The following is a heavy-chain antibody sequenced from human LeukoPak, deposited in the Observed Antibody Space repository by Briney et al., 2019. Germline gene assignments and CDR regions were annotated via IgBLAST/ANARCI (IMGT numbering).Heavy chain of an antibody. J-gene: IGHJ4*02. V-gene: IGHV3-49*04. Sequence: PGGSLRLSCTASGFTFGDYVMSWVRQAPGKGLEWVGFIRSKPYGGTTENAASVKGRFIISRDDSKTIAYLQMNSLKSEDTAVYYCTTGSATGTGSGYWGQGTLVTVSS. D-gene: IGHD6-13*01. CDR3: TTGSATGTGSGY. CDR2: IRSKPYGGTT. CDR1: GFTFGDYV.